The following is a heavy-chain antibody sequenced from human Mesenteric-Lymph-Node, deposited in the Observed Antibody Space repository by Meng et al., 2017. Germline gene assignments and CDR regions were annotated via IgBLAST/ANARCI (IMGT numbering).Heavy chain of an antibody. J-gene: IGHJ4*02. CDR3: GRDQGRELINH. CDR2: VYHRGDT. CDR1: GDSISSDIW. D-gene: IGHD1-7*01. Sequence: QGQLQGAGPGLVKPSGTLSLTCPVSGDSISSDIWWSWVRQPPGKGLEWIGEVYHRGDTNYNPSLKSRVDISVDKSKNQFYLSLFSVTAADTAVYYCGRDQGRELINHWGQGTLVTVSS. V-gene: IGHV4-4*02.